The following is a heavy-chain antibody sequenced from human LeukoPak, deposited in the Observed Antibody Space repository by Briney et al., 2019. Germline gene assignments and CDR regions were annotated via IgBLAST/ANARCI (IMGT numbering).Heavy chain of an antibody. CDR2: ISDNGRDR. V-gene: IGHV3-30*01. Sequence: GSLRLSCEASGFTFSSFAIHWVRQAPGKGLEWLAVISDNGRDRSYADSVEGRFTISRDNSKNTLYMEMNSLRGDDTAVYYCARAQGGASWNPYYYYLDVWGKGTTVTVSS. CDR3: ARAQGGASWNPYYYYLDV. CDR1: GFTFSSFA. J-gene: IGHJ6*03. D-gene: IGHD2-21*01.